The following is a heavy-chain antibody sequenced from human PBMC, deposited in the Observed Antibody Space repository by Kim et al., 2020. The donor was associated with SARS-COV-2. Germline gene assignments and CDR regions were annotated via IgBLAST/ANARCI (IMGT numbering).Heavy chain of an antibody. CDR2: INHSGST. CDR1: GGSFSGYY. Sequence: SETLSLTCAVYGGSFSGYYWSWIRQPPGKGLEWIGEINHSGSTNYNPSLKSRVTISVDTSKNQFSLKLSSVTAADTAVYYCARASPVVPAAIGGNYYYYGMDVWGQGTTVTVSS. D-gene: IGHD2-2*02. CDR3: ARASPVVPAAIGGNYYYYGMDV. J-gene: IGHJ6*02. V-gene: IGHV4-34*01.